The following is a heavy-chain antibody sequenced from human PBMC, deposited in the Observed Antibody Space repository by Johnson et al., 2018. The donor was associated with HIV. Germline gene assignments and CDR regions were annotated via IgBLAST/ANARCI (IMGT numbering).Heavy chain of an antibody. J-gene: IGHJ3*02. CDR1: GFTVSSNY. Sequence: VQLVESGGGLIQPGGSLRLSCAASGFTVSSNYMSWVRQAPGKGLEWVSVIYSGGSTYYADSVKGRFTISRDNADNSLILQMNSLRAEDTAVYYCASYSSSDAFDIWGQGTMVTVSS. V-gene: IGHV3-53*01. D-gene: IGHD6-6*01. CDR2: IYSGGST. CDR3: ASYSSSDAFDI.